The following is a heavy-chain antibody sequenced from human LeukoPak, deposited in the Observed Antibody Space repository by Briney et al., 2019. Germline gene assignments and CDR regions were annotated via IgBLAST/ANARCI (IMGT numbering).Heavy chain of an antibody. D-gene: IGHD3-10*01. V-gene: IGHV1-18*01. CDR1: GYTFTSYG. J-gene: IGHJ4*01. CDR2: ISAYNGNT. CDR3: AIVCYGSGMYAPY. Sequence: ASVKVSCTASGYTFTSYGISWVRQAPGQGLEWMGWISAYNGNTNYAQKLQGRGTMATVTSTSRAYMGLRSLRSDDTAVYYCAIVCYGSGMYAPYWGHGALVTVSS.